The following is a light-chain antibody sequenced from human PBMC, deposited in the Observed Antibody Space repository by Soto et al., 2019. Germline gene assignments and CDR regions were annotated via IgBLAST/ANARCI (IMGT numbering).Light chain of an antibody. V-gene: IGKV1-5*03. Sequence: ILMSQSPSSLSASVGDRVTITCRASQDLDKWLAWYQQKPGKAPNLLIYKSSTLREGVPSRFSGIGSGTETILTISDLQPDDFGTCYCQQYSSYWTFGQGTMVEIK. CDR3: QQYSSYWT. J-gene: IGKJ1*01. CDR2: KSS. CDR1: QDLDKW.